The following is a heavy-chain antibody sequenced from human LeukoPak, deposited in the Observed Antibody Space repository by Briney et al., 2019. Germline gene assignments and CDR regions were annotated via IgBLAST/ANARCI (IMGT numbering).Heavy chain of an antibody. CDR1: GLTFSSYA. Sequence: PGGSLTLSCAASGLTFSSYAMSWVRQAPGKGLEWVSGISGSGGSTEYADSVKGRFTISRDNSKHTLYLQMNSLSAEDTAVYYCARLIGSVDTAVDYWGQGTLVTVSS. CDR3: ARLIGSVDTAVDY. D-gene: IGHD5-18*01. J-gene: IGHJ4*02. CDR2: ISGSGGST. V-gene: IGHV3-23*01.